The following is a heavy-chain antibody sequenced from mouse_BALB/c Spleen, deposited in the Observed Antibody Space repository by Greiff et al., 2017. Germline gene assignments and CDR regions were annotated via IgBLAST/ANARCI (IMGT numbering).Heavy chain of an antibody. D-gene: IGHD1-1*01. V-gene: IGHV5-12-2*01. Sequence: EVKLVESGGGLVQPGGSLKLSCAASGFTFSSYTMSWVRQTPEKRLEWVAYISNGGDSTYYPDTVKGRFTISRDNAKNTLYLQMSSLKSEDTAMYYCARDYYGNYAMDYWGQGTSVTVSS. CDR1: GFTFSSYT. J-gene: IGHJ4*01. CDR3: ARDYYGNYAMDY. CDR2: ISNGGDST.